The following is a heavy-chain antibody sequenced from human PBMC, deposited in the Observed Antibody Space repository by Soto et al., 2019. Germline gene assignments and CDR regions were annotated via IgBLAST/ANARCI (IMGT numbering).Heavy chain of an antibody. V-gene: IGHV1-18*01. D-gene: IGHD3-3*01. J-gene: IGHJ5*02. CDR3: ARVYYDFWSGYANWFDP. Sequence: QVQLVQSGAEVKKPGASVKVSCKASGYTFTSYGISWVRQPPGQGLEWMGWISAYNGNTNYAQKLQGRVTMTTDTSTSTAYMELRSLRSDDTAVYYCARVYYDFWSGYANWFDPWGQGTLVTVSS. CDR2: ISAYNGNT. CDR1: GYTFTSYG.